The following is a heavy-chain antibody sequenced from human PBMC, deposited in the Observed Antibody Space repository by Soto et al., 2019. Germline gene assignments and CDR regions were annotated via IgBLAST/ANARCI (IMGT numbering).Heavy chain of an antibody. Sequence: GASVKVSCKASGYTFTSYGISWVRQAPGQGLEWMGWISAYNGNTNYAQKLQGRVTMTTDTSTSTAYMELRSLRSDDTAVYYCASNRYYYYYGMDVWGQGTTVTVSS. CDR3: ASNRYYYYYGMDV. J-gene: IGHJ6*02. CDR1: GYTFTSYG. V-gene: IGHV1-18*04. CDR2: ISAYNGNT.